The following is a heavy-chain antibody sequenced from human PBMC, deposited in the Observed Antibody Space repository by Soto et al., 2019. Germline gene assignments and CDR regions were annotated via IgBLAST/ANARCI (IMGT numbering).Heavy chain of an antibody. J-gene: IGHJ5*02. Sequence: GGSLRLSCAASGFTFSSYEMNWVRQAPGKGLEWVSYISSSGSTIYYADSVKGRFTISRDNAKNSLYLQMNSLRAEDTAVYYCARGSATVTHPATNWFDPWGQGTLVTVSS. CDR1: GFTFSSYE. V-gene: IGHV3-48*03. D-gene: IGHD4-17*01. CDR3: ARGSATVTHPATNWFDP. CDR2: ISSSGSTI.